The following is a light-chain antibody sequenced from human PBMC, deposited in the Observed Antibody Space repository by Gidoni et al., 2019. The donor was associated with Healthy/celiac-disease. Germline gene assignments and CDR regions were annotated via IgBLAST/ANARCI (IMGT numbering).Light chain of an antibody. J-gene: IGLJ3*02. CDR3: CSYAGSKV. Sequence: QSALTQPASVSGSPGPSITISCTGTSSDVVSYNRVSWYQQHPAKAPKLMIYEGSKRPSGVSNRFSGSKSGSTASLTISGLQAEDEADYYCCSYAGSKVFGGGTKLTVL. CDR2: EGS. V-gene: IGLV2-23*01. CDR1: SSDVVSYNR.